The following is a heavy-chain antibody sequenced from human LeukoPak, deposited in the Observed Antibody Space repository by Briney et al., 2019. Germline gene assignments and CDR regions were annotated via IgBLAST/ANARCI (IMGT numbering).Heavy chain of an antibody. CDR1: GFTFSDYY. CDR2: ISSSGSTT. Sequence: PGGSLRLSCAASGFTFSDYYMSWIRQAPGKGLEWVSYISSSGSTTYYADSVKGRFTISRDNSKNTLYLQMNSLRAEDTAVYYCAKGSSPYGDDDIDYWGQGTLVTVSS. J-gene: IGHJ4*02. CDR3: AKGSSPYGDDDIDY. D-gene: IGHD4-17*01. V-gene: IGHV3-11*01.